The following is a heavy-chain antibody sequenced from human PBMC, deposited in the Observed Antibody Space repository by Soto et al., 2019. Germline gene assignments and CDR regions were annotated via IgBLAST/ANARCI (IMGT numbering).Heavy chain of an antibody. J-gene: IGHJ5*02. Sequence: GGSLRLSCAASGFTFSSYAMSWVRQAPGKGLEWVSAISGSGGSTYYADSVKGRFTISRDNSKNTLYLQMNSLRAEDTAVYYCAKYSSGWFENNWFDPWGQGTLVTVSS. CDR3: AKYSSGWFENNWFDP. V-gene: IGHV3-23*01. CDR2: ISGSGGST. CDR1: GFTFSSYA. D-gene: IGHD6-19*01.